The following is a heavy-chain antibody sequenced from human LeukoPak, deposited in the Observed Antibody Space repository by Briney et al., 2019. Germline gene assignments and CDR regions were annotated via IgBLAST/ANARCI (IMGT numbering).Heavy chain of an antibody. V-gene: IGHV3-33*06. Sequence: GGSLRLSCAASGFTFSSYGMHWVRQAPGKGLEWVAVIWYDGSNKYYADSVKGRFTISRDNSKNTLYLQMNSLRAEDTAVYYCAKGGTLGYCSSTSCYTVPWFDPWGRGTLVTVSS. CDR3: AKGGTLGYCSSTSCYTVPWFDP. J-gene: IGHJ5*02. CDR1: GFTFSSYG. CDR2: IWYDGSNK. D-gene: IGHD2-2*02.